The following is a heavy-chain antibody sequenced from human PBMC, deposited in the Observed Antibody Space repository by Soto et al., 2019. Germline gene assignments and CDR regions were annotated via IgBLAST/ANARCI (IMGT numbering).Heavy chain of an antibody. CDR1: GYSFTSYW. CDR3: ARRYYYGSGSYPRPAFDI. CDR2: IYPGDSDT. J-gene: IGHJ3*02. D-gene: IGHD3-10*01. V-gene: IGHV5-51*01. Sequence: PGESLKISCKGSGYSFTSYWIGWVRQMPGKGLEWMGIIYPGDSDTRYSPSFQGQVTISADKSISTAYLQWSSLKASDTAMYYCARRYYYGSGSYPRPAFDIWGQGTMVTVSS.